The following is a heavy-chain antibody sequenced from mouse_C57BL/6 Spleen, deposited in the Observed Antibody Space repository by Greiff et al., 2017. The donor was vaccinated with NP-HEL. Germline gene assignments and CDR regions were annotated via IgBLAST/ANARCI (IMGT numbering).Heavy chain of an antibody. CDR3: ARRGWGYAMDY. Sequence: VQLQQPGAELVMPGASVKLSCKASGYTFTSYWMHWVKQRPGQGLEWIGEIDPSDSYTNYNQKFKGKSTLTVDKSSSTAYMQLSSLTSEDSAVYYCARRGWGYAMDYWGQGTSVTVSS. V-gene: IGHV1-69*01. CDR2: IDPSDSYT. J-gene: IGHJ4*01. D-gene: IGHD3-3*01. CDR1: GYTFTSYW.